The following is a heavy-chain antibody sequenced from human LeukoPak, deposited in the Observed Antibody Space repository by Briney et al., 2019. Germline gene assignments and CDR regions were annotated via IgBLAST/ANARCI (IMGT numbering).Heavy chain of an antibody. Sequence: GGSLRLSCTASGFTFGDYAMSWVRQAPGKGREWVGFIRSKAYGGTTEYAASVKGRFTISRDDSKSIAYLQMNSLKTEDTAVYYCKVARGFGELLSIRWGQGTLVTVSS. D-gene: IGHD3-10*01. CDR2: IRSKAYGGTT. CDR1: GFTFGDYA. V-gene: IGHV3-49*04. J-gene: IGHJ4*02. CDR3: KVARGFGELLSIR.